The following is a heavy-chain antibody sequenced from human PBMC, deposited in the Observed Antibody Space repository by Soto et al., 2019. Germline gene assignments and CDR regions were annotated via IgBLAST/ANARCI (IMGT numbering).Heavy chain of an antibody. Sequence: SETLSLTCTVSGGSISSYYWIWIRQPPGKGLEWIGYIYYSGSTNYNPSLKSRVTISVDTSKNQFSLKLSSVTAADTAVYYCARNEWFGDYYYYMDVWGKGTTVTVSS. J-gene: IGHJ6*03. CDR1: GGSISSYY. D-gene: IGHD3-10*01. V-gene: IGHV4-59*01. CDR3: ARNEWFGDYYYYMDV. CDR2: IYYSGST.